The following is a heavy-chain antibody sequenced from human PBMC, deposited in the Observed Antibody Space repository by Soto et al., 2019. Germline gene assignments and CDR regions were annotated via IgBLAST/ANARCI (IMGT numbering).Heavy chain of an antibody. CDR1: GFTFDDYA. CDR3: AKGNYAYYYYYMDV. V-gene: IGHV3-9*01. Sequence: PGGSLRLSCAATGFTFDDYAMHWVRQAPGKGLEWVSSISWNSGDIGYADSVKGRFTISRDNAKSSLHLQMNSLRAEDTALYYCAKGNYAYYYYYMDVWGKGTTVTVSS. J-gene: IGHJ6*03. CDR2: ISWNSGDI. D-gene: IGHD4-17*01.